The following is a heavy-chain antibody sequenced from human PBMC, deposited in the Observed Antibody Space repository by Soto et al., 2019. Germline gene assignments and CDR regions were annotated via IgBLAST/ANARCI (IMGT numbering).Heavy chain of an antibody. D-gene: IGHD3-22*01. Sequence: QVQLQESGPGLVKPSETLSLTCTVSGGSISSYYWSWIRQPPGKGLEWIGYISYSGSTNYNPSLTSRVTIPLDTSKNQSSLKLSSVTAADTAVYYCAREGYSSGYYYYYGMDVWGQGTTVTVSS. CDR3: AREGYSSGYYYYYGMDV. J-gene: IGHJ6*02. V-gene: IGHV4-59*01. CDR1: GGSISSYY. CDR2: ISYSGST.